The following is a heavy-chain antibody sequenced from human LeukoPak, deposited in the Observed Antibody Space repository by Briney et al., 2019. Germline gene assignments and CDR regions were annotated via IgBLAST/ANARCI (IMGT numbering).Heavy chain of an antibody. V-gene: IGHV4-61*02. CDR2: IYTSGST. CDR1: GGSISSGSYY. CDR3: ARFSSYYDSSGYSRYYFDY. D-gene: IGHD3-22*01. J-gene: IGHJ4*02. Sequence: SETLSPTCTVSGGSISSGSYYWSWIRQPAGKGREWMGRIYTSGSTNYNPSLKSRVTISVDTSKNQFSLRLSSVTAADTAVYYCARFSSYYDSSGYSRYYFDYWGQGTLVTVSS.